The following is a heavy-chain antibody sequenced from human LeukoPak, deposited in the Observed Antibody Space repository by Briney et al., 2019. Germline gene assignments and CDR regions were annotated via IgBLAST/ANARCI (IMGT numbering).Heavy chain of an antibody. D-gene: IGHD6-19*01. CDR2: ISSDGTNK. CDR1: GFTFSTYS. J-gene: IGHJ4*02. CDR3: AREGYSSGWQKTYYFDY. V-gene: IGHV3-30*03. Sequence: PGGSLRLSCAASGFTFSTYSMNWVRQAPGKGLEWVAVISSDGTNKYYADSVKGRITISRDNSKNTLYLQMNSLRAEDTAVYYCAREGYSSGWQKTYYFDYWGQGTLVTVSS.